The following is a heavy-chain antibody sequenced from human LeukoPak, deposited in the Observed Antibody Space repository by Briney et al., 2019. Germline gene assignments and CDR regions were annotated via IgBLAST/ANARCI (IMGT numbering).Heavy chain of an antibody. J-gene: IGHJ4*02. CDR1: GFTFSNYW. CDR3: ARTIRGY. V-gene: IGHV3-7*03. CDR2: IKEDGSEK. Sequence: GGSLRLSCAAPGFTFSNYWMSWVRQAPGKGLEWVANIKEDGSEKHYVDSVKGRFTISRDNAKNSLYLQMNSLRVDDTAVYYCARTIRGYWGQGTLVTVSS. D-gene: IGHD3-10*01.